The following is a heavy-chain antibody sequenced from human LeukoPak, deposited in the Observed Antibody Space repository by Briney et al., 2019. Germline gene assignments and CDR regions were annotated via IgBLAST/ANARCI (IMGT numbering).Heavy chain of an antibody. CDR3: ARSRGAGPGAYFDY. J-gene: IGHJ4*02. Sequence: GGSLRLSCAASGFTFSSYGMNWVRQAPGKGLEWVSYISFSGGTIFYADSVKGRFTISRDNAKNSLYLQMNSLRAEDTAVYYCARSRGAGPGAYFDYWGQGTLVTVTS. CDR2: ISFSGGTI. V-gene: IGHV3-48*03. CDR1: GFTFSSYG. D-gene: IGHD6-19*01.